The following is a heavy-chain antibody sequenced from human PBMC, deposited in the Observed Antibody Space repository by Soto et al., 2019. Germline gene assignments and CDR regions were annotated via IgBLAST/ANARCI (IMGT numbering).Heavy chain of an antibody. CDR2: ISYDGSNK. CDR1: GFTFSSHA. D-gene: IGHD6-19*01. J-gene: IGHJ5*02. V-gene: IGHV3-30-3*01. Sequence: QVQLVESGGGVVQPGRSLRLSCAASGFTFSSHAMHWVRQAPGKGLEWVAVISYDGSNKYYADSVKGRFTISRDNSKNTLYLKMNSLRAEDTAVYYCARDLEVAVAGAWGQGTLVTVSS. CDR3: ARDLEVAVAGA.